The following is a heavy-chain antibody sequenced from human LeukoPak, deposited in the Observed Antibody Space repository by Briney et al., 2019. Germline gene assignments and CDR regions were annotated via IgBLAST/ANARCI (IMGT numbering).Heavy chain of an antibody. CDR2: IYYSGST. V-gene: IGHV4-30-4*08. J-gene: IGHJ4*02. CDR1: GGSISSGDYY. CDR3: ASLGYCSSTSCFRTPGDY. Sequence: TSETLSLTCTVSGGSISSGDYYWSWIRQPPGKGLEWIGYIYYSGSTYYNPSLKGRVTISVDTSKNQFSLKLSSVTAADTAVYYCASLGYCSSTSCFRTPGDYRGQGTLVTVSS. D-gene: IGHD2-2*01.